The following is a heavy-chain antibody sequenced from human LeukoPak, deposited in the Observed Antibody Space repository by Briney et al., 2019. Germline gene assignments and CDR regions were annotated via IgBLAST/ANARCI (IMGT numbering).Heavy chain of an antibody. CDR1: GFTFSDYY. Sequence: GGSLRLSCAASGFTFSDYYMSWIRQAPGKGLEWVSYISSSGSTIYYADSVKGRFTISRDNAKNSLYLQMNSPRAEDTAVYYCARAQSLLWFGELWPFDYWGQGTLVTVSS. CDR3: ARAQSLLWFGELWPFDY. D-gene: IGHD3-10*01. J-gene: IGHJ4*02. V-gene: IGHV3-11*01. CDR2: ISSSGSTI.